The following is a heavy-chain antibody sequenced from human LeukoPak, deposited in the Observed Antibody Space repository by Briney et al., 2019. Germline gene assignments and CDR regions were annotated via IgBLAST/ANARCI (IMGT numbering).Heavy chain of an antibody. J-gene: IGHJ3*02. Sequence: GGSLRLSCAASGFTFSSYWMSWVRQAPGKGLEWVANIKQDGSEKYYVDSVKGRFTISRDSAKNSLYLQMNSLRAEDTAVYYCARDSSGYYPDAFDIWGQGTMVTVSS. V-gene: IGHV3-7*01. CDR1: GFTFSSYW. CDR3: ARDSSGYYPDAFDI. CDR2: IKQDGSEK. D-gene: IGHD3-22*01.